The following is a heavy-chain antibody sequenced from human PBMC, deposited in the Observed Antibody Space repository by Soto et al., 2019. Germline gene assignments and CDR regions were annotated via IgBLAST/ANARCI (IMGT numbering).Heavy chain of an antibody. CDR2: IYYSGST. J-gene: IGHJ6*02. CDR3: ATFNSSGWPYYYGMDV. Sequence: QVQLQESGPGLVKPSQTLSLTCTVSGGSISSGEYYWSWIRQPPGKGLEWIGYIYYSGSTYYNPSLKSRVTISVDTPKNHFSLKLSSVTAAATAVYYCATFNSSGWPYYYGMDVWGQGTTDTVFS. CDR1: GGSISSGEYY. D-gene: IGHD6-19*01. V-gene: IGHV4-30-4*01.